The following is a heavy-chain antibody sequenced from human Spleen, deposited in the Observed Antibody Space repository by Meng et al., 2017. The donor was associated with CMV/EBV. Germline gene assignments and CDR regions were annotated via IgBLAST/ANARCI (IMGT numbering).Heavy chain of an antibody. CDR1: GGSIGSFY. D-gene: IGHD6-19*01. CDR3: ARAKGVAVAGPGLGAFDV. Sequence: SETLSLTCSVSGGSIGSFYWSWIRQSPGKGLEWIGYIFLSGSTIYNPTLESRVTMSLDRSARQFSLNMKSVTPADTALYYCARAKGVAVAGPGLGAFDVWGLGTMVTVS. CDR2: IFLSGST. J-gene: IGHJ3*01. V-gene: IGHV4-59*01.